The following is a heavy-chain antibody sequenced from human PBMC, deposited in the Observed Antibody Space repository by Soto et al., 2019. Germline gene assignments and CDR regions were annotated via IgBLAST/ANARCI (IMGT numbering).Heavy chain of an antibody. CDR3: ASPSGDFQH. V-gene: IGHV3-74*01. CDR2: INSDGSST. Sequence: EVQLVESGGGLDQPGGSLRLSCAASGFTFSSYWMNWVRQAPGTGLVWVSRINSDGSSTSYADSVKGRFTISRENAKKTLYLQMNSLRAEDTAVYYCASPSGDFQHWGQGTLVTVSS. CDR1: GFTFSSYW. D-gene: IGHD3-10*01. J-gene: IGHJ1*01.